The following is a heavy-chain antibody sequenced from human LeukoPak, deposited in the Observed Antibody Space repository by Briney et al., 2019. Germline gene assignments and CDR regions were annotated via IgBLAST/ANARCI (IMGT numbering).Heavy chain of an antibody. CDR3: ARVDGYCSSTSCLHYFDY. D-gene: IGHD2-2*03. J-gene: IGHJ4*02. CDR1: GGSISIYY. Sequence: SSETLSLTCTVSGGSISIYYWGWIRQPPGKGLEWIGSIYHSGSTYYNPSLKSRVTISVDTSKNQFSLKRSSVTAADTAVYYCARVDGYCSSTSCLHYFDYWGQGTLVTVSS. CDR2: IYHSGST. V-gene: IGHV4-38-2*02.